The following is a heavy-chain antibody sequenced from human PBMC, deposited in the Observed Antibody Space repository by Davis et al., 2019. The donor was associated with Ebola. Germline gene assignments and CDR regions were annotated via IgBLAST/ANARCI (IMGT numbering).Heavy chain of an antibody. V-gene: IGHV4-59*01. Sequence: ESLKISCTVSGASISNYYWSWIRQPPGKGLEWIGYIYYSGSTNYNPSLKSRVTISVDTSKNQFSLKLSSVTAADTAVYYCARGGWGAGGYWGQGTLVTVSS. CDR1: GASISNYY. CDR3: ARGGWGAGGY. J-gene: IGHJ4*02. D-gene: IGHD2-15*01. CDR2: IYYSGST.